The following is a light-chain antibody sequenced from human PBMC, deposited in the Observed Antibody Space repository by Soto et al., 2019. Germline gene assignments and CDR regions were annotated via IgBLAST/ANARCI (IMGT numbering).Light chain of an antibody. Sequence: DIVMTQSPATLSVSPGERATLSCRASQSIRTDLAWSQQKSGQGPRLLIYDAYTRATGIPARFSGSGSGTEFTLTISSLQSADFAVYYCPQYNNWPPWTFGQGTKVEIK. CDR1: QSIRTD. V-gene: IGKV3D-15*01. CDR3: PQYNNWPPWT. CDR2: DAY. J-gene: IGKJ1*01.